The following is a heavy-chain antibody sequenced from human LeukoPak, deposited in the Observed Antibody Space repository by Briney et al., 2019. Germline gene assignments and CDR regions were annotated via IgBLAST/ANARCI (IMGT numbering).Heavy chain of an antibody. J-gene: IGHJ3*02. CDR2: IKQEGREK. Sequence: GGSLRLACIASGFTFSNNWMSWVRKALGKGLEREANIKQEGREKYLVHSVKGRFTISRDNAKNSLDLKITTLGPEERAVYYCARGPPNDFWSGYYRGVFDIWAQGTMVTVSS. D-gene: IGHD3-3*01. CDR1: GFTFSNNW. CDR3: ARGPPNDFWSGYYRGVFDI. V-gene: IGHV3-7*01.